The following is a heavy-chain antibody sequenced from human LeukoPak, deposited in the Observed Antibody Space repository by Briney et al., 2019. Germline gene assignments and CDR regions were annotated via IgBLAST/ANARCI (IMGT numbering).Heavy chain of an antibody. CDR2: TLPSST. V-gene: IGHV1-46*01. D-gene: IGHD2-2*03. CDR3: ARAGYCSSTSCPFDY. CDR1: GYTFTSYY. Sequence: ASVKVSCKASGYTFTSYYMHWVRQAPGQGLEWMGVTLPSSTTCAQKFQGRVTMTRDTSTSTVYMEPSSLRSEDTAVYYCARAGYCSSTSCPFDYWGQGTLVTVSS. J-gene: IGHJ4*02.